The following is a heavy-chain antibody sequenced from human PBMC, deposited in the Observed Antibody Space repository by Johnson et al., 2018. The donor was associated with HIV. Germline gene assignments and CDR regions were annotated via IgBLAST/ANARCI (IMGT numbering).Heavy chain of an antibody. D-gene: IGHD3-10*01. CDR3: ARDVASVYGSGDHAFDL. CDR1: GFTFSSYA. J-gene: IGHJ3*01. V-gene: IGHV3-64*01. Sequence: MLLVESGGGVVPPGRSLRLSCAASGFTFSSYAMHWVRQAPGKGLQYVSAISSNGGSTYYANSVKGRFTISRDNSRNTLYLQMGRLRVEDMAVYYCARDVASVYGSGDHAFDLWGQGTMVTVSS. CDR2: ISSNGGST.